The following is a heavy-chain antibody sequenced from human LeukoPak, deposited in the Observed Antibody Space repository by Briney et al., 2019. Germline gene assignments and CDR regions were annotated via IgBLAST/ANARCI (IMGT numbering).Heavy chain of an antibody. V-gene: IGHV4-34*01. Sequence: SETLSLTCAVYGGSYSGYYWSWIRQPPGKGLEWIGEINHSGSTNYNPSLKSRVTISVDTSKNQFSLKLSSVTAADTAVYYCAYRLRSSWYVQWGQGTLVTVSS. CDR1: GGSYSGYY. D-gene: IGHD6-13*01. CDR2: INHSGST. CDR3: AYRLRSSWYVQ. J-gene: IGHJ4*02.